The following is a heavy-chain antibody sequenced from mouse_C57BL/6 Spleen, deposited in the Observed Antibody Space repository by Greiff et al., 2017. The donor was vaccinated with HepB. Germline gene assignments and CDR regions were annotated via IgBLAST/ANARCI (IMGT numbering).Heavy chain of an antibody. J-gene: IGHJ4*01. CDR2: IDPSDSYT. CDR3: ARHDGYYLAMDY. D-gene: IGHD2-3*01. V-gene: IGHV1-50*01. CDR1: GYTFTSYW. Sequence: QVQLQQPGAELVKPGASVKLSCKASGYTFTSYWMQWVKQRPGQGLEWIGEIDPSDSYTNYNQKFKGKATLTVDTSSSTAYMQLSSLTSEDSAVYYCARHDGYYLAMDYWGQGTSVTVSS.